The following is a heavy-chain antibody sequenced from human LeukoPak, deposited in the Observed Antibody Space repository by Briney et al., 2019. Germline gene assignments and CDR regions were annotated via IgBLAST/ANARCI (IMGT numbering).Heavy chain of an antibody. V-gene: IGHV3-23*01. D-gene: IGHD3-16*01. CDR1: GFTFISYV. CDR2: ISGSGGNA. CDR3: VRVFGGVLGYMDV. J-gene: IGHJ6*03. Sequence: QPGGSLRLSSAASGFTFISYVRTWVRQPPGKGLEWVSGISGSGGNAYYAESVKGRFTISRDNSKSTIYLQMNSLRAEDTAIYYCVRVFGGVLGYMDVWGKGTTVTVSS.